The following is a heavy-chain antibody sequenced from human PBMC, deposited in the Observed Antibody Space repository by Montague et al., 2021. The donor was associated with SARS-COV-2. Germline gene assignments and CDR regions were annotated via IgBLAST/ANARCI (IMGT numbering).Heavy chain of an antibody. D-gene: IGHD2-2*02. J-gene: IGHJ6*03. CDR3: ARLGEGVVPAPILGVGPYFSYYYMDV. CDR1: GGSFSGYY. V-gene: IGHV4-34*01. Sequence: SETLSLTCAVHGGSFSGYYWNWIRQPPGKGLEWIGEINHGGSTNYNLSLKSRVTISADTSKNQFSLKLTSVAAADTAVYYCARLGEGVVPAPILGVGPYFSYYYMDVWGKGTTVTVSS. CDR2: INHGGST.